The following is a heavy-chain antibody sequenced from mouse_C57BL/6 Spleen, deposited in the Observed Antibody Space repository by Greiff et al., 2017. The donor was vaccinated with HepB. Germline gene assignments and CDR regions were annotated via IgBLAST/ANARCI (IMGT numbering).Heavy chain of an antibody. D-gene: IGHD4-1*01. J-gene: IGHJ3*01. CDR1: GFTFTDYY. CDR3: ARSELTGRWFAY. CDR2: IRNKANGYTT. Sequence: EVQRVESGGGLVQPGGSLSLSCAASGFTFTDYYMSWVRQPPGKALEWLGFIRNKANGYTTEYSASVKGRFTISRDNSQSILYLQMNALRAEDSATYYCARSELTGRWFAYLGQGTLVTVSA. V-gene: IGHV7-3*01.